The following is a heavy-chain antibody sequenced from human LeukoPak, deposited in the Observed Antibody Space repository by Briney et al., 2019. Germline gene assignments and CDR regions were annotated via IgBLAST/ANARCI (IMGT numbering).Heavy chain of an antibody. Sequence: ASVKVSCKASGGTFSSYAISWVRQAPGQGLEWMGRIIPILGIANYAQKFQGRVTITADKSTSTAYMELSSLRSEDTAVYYCAATSPGYSGYGHDYWGQGTLVTVSS. CDR2: IIPILGIA. CDR1: GGTFSSYA. V-gene: IGHV1-69*04. D-gene: IGHD5-12*01. J-gene: IGHJ4*02. CDR3: AATSPGYSGYGHDY.